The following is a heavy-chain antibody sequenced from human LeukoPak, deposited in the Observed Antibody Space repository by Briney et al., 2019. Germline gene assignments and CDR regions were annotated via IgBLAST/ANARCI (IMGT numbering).Heavy chain of an antibody. Sequence: SETLSLTCTVSGGSISSYSWSWIRQPAGKGLEWIGRMYTSGSTNYNPSLKSRVTMSVDTSKNQFSLKPNSVTAADTAVYYCARDKKERLGFYYYFYMDVWGKGTTVTISS. CDR3: ARDKKERLGFYYYFYMDV. V-gene: IGHV4-4*07. J-gene: IGHJ6*03. CDR1: GGSISSYS. CDR2: MYTSGST. D-gene: IGHD1-1*01.